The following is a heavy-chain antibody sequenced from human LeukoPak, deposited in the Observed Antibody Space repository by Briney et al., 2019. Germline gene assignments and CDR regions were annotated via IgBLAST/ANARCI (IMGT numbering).Heavy chain of an antibody. CDR2: MTPNSSNT. CDR3: ARGLAGDAEPNDY. J-gene: IGHJ4*02. V-gene: IGHV1-8*01. D-gene: IGHD2-8*02. CDR1: GYTFTIYN. Sequence: ASVKVSCKASGYTFTIYNITWGCQATGQGLGWMGGMTPNSSNTGYAQKFQGKVTMTRNTSISTAYMELSSLRSEDTAVYYCARGLAGDAEPNDYWGQGTLVTVSS.